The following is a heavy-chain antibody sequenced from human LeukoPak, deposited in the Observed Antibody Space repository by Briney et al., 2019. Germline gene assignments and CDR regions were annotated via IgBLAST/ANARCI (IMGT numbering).Heavy chain of an antibody. CDR1: GGSITSYY. CDR3: ARDSGTTGEVKFDP. CDR2: IYVTEST. V-gene: IGHV4-4*07. Sequence: SETLSLTCTVSGGSITSYYWSWIRQPAGKGLEWIGRIYVTESTTYNPSLKSRVTISIDTSKNQFSPKLTSVTAADTAVYYCARDSGTTGEVKFDPWGQGTLVTVSS. J-gene: IGHJ5*02. D-gene: IGHD3-10*01.